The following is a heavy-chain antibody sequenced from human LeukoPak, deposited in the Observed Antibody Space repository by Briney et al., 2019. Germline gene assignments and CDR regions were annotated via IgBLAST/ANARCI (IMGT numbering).Heavy chain of an antibody. Sequence: PGGSLRLSCAASGFTFSSYAMHWVRQAPGKGLEWVAVISYDGSNKYYADSVKGRFTISSDNSKNTLYLQMNSLRAEDTAVYYCARAVGYYYDKLYYFDYWGQGTLVTVSS. CDR2: ISYDGSNK. CDR3: ARAVGYYYDKLYYFDY. D-gene: IGHD3-22*01. CDR1: GFTFSSYA. J-gene: IGHJ4*02. V-gene: IGHV3-30-3*01.